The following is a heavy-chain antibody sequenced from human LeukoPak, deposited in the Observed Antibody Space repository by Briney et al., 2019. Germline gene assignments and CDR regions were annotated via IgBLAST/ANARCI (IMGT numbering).Heavy chain of an antibody. D-gene: IGHD5-24*01. CDR1: GYTFIGYY. Sequence: GASVKVSCKVSGYTFIGYYMHWVRQAPGQGLEWMGWINPNSGDTNYAQKFQGRVTMTRDMSINTAYVELGRLRSDDTAVYYCARDPSSRGNFDYWGQGTLVTVSS. J-gene: IGHJ4*02. CDR3: ARDPSSRGNFDY. V-gene: IGHV1-2*02. CDR2: INPNSGDT.